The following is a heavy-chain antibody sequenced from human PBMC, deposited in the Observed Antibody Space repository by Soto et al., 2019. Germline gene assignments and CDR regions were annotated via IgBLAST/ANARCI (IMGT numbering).Heavy chain of an antibody. Sequence: EVQLVQSGAEVKEPGQSLKISCQGSGYTFTSYWIGWVRQMPGKGLEWMGVIYPRDSDTRYSPSFQGQVTIPADKSSSTAYLQWSSLKASETAMYYCARRASLYSYVDYWCQGTLVTVSS. CDR2: IYPRDSDT. D-gene: IGHD5-18*01. V-gene: IGHV5-51*01. J-gene: IGHJ4*02. CDR1: GYTFTSYW. CDR3: ARRASLYSYVDY.